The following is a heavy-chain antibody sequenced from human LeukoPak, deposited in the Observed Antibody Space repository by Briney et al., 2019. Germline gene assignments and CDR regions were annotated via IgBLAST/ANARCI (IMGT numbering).Heavy chain of an antibody. J-gene: IGHJ4*02. Sequence: GGSLRLSCAASGFTFSSYWMHWVRQAPGKGLVWVSHINSDGSSTSYADSVKGRFTISRDNAKNTLYLQMNSLRAEDTAVYYCARVGGGTMAFDYWGQGTLVTVSS. CDR2: INSDGSST. CDR1: GFTFSSYW. D-gene: IGHD3-10*01. V-gene: IGHV3-74*01. CDR3: ARVGGGTMAFDY.